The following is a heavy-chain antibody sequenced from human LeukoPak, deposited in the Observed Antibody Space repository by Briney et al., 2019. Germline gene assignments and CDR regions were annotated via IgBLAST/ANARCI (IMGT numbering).Heavy chain of an antibody. J-gene: IGHJ6*03. D-gene: IGHD3-3*01. CDR3: ARVGWSGYLYYMDV. CDR1: GFTFNDYG. CDR2: INWNGGST. Sequence: GGSLRLSCAASGFTFNDYGMRWVRQPPGKGLEWVSAINWNGGSTGYAGSVEGRFTISRDNAKNSLYLQMNSLRVEDTALYYCARVGWSGYLYYMDVWGKGTTVTVS. V-gene: IGHV3-20*04.